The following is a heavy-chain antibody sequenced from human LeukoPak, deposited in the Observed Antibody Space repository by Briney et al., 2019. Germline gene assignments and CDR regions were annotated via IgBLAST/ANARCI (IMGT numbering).Heavy chain of an antibody. J-gene: IGHJ4*02. CDR3: ARLSPAHSSSFTYYFDY. CDR2: IFHTGSGST. Sequence: PSETLSLTCTVSGGSISPYYWSWIRQPPGKGLEWIGYIFHTGSGSTSHNPSLKSRVTISVDTSKNQFSLNLNSVTAADTAVYYCARLSPAHSSSFTYYFDYWGQGTLVTVSS. CDR1: GGSISPYY. V-gene: IGHV4-59*08. D-gene: IGHD6-13*01.